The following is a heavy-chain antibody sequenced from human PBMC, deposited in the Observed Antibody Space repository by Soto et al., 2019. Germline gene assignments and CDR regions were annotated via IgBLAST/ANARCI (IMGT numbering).Heavy chain of an antibody. J-gene: IGHJ3*02. CDR2: IYYSGST. CDR3: ARKDDLYSSGWADAFDI. D-gene: IGHD6-19*01. Sequence: SETLSLTCTVSGGSISSYYWSWIRQPPGKGLEWIGYIYYSGSTNYNPSLKGRVTISVDTSKNQFSLKLSSVTAADTAVYYCARKDDLYSSGWADAFDIWGQGTMVTVSS. V-gene: IGHV4-59*01. CDR1: GGSISSYY.